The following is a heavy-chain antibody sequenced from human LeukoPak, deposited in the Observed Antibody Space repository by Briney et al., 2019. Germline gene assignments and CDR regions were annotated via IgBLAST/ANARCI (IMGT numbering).Heavy chain of an antibody. CDR2: IYHSGST. CDR1: GGSISSGGYS. CDR3: GGFWSGKTYSFEY. Sequence: SQTLSLTCAVCGGSISSGGYSWRWIRQPPGKGLEWMGYIYHSGSTYYNPSLKSQVTISVDRSKNQFSLKLSSVAAADTAVYSGGGFWSGKTYSFEYWGQGTLATVPS. J-gene: IGHJ4*02. V-gene: IGHV4-30-2*01. D-gene: IGHD3-3*01.